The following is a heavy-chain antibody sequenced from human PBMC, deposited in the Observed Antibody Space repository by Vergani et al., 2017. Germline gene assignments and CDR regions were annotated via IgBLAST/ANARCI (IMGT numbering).Heavy chain of an antibody. CDR1: GGSISSYY. CDR3: ARDMTLDY. J-gene: IGHJ4*02. Sequence: QVQLQVSGPGLVKPSETLSLTCTVSGGSISSYYWSWIRQPPGKGLEWIGYIYYSGSTNYNPSLKSRVTISVDTSKNQFSLKLSSVTAADTAVYYCARDMTLDYWGQGTLVTVSS. CDR2: IYYSGST. V-gene: IGHV4-59*01. D-gene: IGHD3-16*01.